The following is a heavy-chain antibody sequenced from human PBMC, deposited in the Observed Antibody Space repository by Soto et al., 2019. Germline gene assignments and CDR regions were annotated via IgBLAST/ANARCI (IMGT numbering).Heavy chain of an antibody. J-gene: IGHJ6*02. V-gene: IGHV3-33*01. CDR2: IWYDGSNK. D-gene: IGHD7-27*01. Sequence: QVQLVESGGGVVQPGRSLRLSCAASGFTFSSYGMHWVRQAPGKGLEWVAVIWYDGSNKYYADSVKGRFTISRDNSKNTLYLQMNSLRAEDTAVYYCARAVRSNWGFEPYGMDVWGQGTTVTVSS. CDR1: GFTFSSYG. CDR3: ARAVRSNWGFEPYGMDV.